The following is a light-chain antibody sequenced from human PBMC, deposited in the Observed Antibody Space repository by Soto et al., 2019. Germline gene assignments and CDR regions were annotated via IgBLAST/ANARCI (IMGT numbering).Light chain of an antibody. J-gene: IGKJ1*01. V-gene: IGKV1-5*03. CDR1: QSISSK. Sequence: DIQMTQSPSTLSASIGDRVTITCRASQSISSKLAWYQQKPGKVPKLLIYKASSLESGVPSRFSGSGSGTEFTLTISSLQPDDFATYYCQQYNSPGWTFGQGTKVDIK. CDR3: QQYNSPGWT. CDR2: KAS.